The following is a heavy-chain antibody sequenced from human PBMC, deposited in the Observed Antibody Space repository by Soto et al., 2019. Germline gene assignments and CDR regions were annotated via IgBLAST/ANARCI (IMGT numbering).Heavy chain of an antibody. CDR2: INHYGST. D-gene: IGHD2-2*01. Sequence: QVQLQQWGAGLLKPSETLSLTCAVYGGSFSSYYWSWIRQPPGKGLEWIGQINHYGSTDYNPSLKSRVTISVDTSKNHFSLRLSSVTAADTAMYYCVTHCSSTSCYYTFDPWGQGTLVTVSS. CDR3: VTHCSSTSCYYTFDP. J-gene: IGHJ5*02. CDR1: GGSFSSYY. V-gene: IGHV4-34*01.